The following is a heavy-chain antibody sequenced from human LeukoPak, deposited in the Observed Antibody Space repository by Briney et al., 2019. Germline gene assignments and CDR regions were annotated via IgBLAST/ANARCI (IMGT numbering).Heavy chain of an antibody. J-gene: IGHJ4*02. V-gene: IGHV3-23*01. D-gene: IGHD3-16*01. CDR2: MSSSGSST. Sequence: TGGSLRLSCAASGFPFSNYVMSWVRQAPGKGLEWVSSMSSSGSSTNYADSVKGRFTISRDISKNTLYLQMNSLRAEDTAIYYCAKDGNMAWGAMGFWGQGTLVTVSS. CDR1: GFPFSNYV. CDR3: AKDGNMAWGAMGF.